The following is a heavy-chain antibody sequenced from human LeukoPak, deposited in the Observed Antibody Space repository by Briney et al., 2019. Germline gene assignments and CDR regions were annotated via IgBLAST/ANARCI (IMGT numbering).Heavy chain of an antibody. J-gene: IGHJ4*02. D-gene: IGHD5-12*01. CDR3: ATDIVATSGDY. V-gene: IGHV3-11*01. Sequence: GGSLRLSCAASGFTFSDYYMSWIRQAPGKGLEWVSYITSSGSAIYYADSVRGRFTISRDNARNSVFLQMDGLRAEDPAIYYCATDIVATSGDYWGQGTLVIVSS. CDR2: ITSSGSAI. CDR1: GFTFSDYY.